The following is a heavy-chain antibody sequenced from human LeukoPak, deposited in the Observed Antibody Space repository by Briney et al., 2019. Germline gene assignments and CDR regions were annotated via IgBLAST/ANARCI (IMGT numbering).Heavy chain of an antibody. Sequence: GGSLRLSCAASGFTFGSYGMHWVRQAPGKGLELVARIWHDGSNEYHADSVRGRFTISRDNSMNTLNLHMNSLRAEDTAVYFCARGRRACSGSTCYSWFDPWGQGTLVTVSS. J-gene: IGHJ5*02. CDR1: GFTFGSYG. D-gene: IGHD6-19*01. V-gene: IGHV3-33*01. CDR3: ARGRRACSGSTCYSWFDP. CDR2: IWHDGSNE.